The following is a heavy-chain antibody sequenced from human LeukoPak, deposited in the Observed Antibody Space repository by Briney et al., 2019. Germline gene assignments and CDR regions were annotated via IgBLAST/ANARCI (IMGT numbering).Heavy chain of an antibody. CDR1: GGSVSSGSYY. Sequence: PSETLSLTCTVSGGSVSSGSYYWSWIRQPPGKGLEWIGYIYYSGSTNYNPSLKSRVTISVDTSKNQFSLKLSSVTAADTAVYYCARGYDFWSGYYQSVPFDYWGQGTLVTVSS. CDR2: IYYSGST. D-gene: IGHD3-3*01. V-gene: IGHV4-61*01. J-gene: IGHJ4*02. CDR3: ARGYDFWSGYYQSVPFDY.